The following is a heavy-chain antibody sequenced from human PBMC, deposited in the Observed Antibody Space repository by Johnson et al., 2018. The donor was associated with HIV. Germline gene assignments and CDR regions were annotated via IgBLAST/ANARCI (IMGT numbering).Heavy chain of an antibody. Sequence: VQLVESGGGVVQPGGSLRLSCAASGFTFSTYDMYWVRQAPGKGLEWVSGITWTGGSTGYADSVKGRFTISRDNAKNSLYLQMNSLRAEDTAVYYCAREATVVMLGYAFDIWGQGTMVTVSS. CDR2: ITWTGGST. V-gene: IGHV3-20*04. CDR1: GFTFSTYD. D-gene: IGHD4-23*01. J-gene: IGHJ3*02. CDR3: AREATVVMLGYAFDI.